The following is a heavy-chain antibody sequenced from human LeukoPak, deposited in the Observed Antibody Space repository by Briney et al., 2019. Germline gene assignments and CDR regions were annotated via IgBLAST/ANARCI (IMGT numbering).Heavy chain of an antibody. D-gene: IGHD2-2*01. V-gene: IGHV4-30-2*01. CDR3: AREESSTSCYDY. J-gene: IGHJ4*02. Sequence: SQTLSLTCTVSGGSISSGGYYWSWIRQPPGKGLEWIGYIYHSGSTYYNPSLKSRVTISVDRSKNQFSLKLSSVTAADTAVYYCAREESSTSCYDYWGQGTLVTVSS. CDR2: IYHSGST. CDR1: GGSISSGGYY.